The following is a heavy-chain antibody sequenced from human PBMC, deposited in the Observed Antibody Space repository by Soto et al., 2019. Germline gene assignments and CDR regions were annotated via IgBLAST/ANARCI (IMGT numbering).Heavy chain of an antibody. V-gene: IGHV1-18*01. CDR2: ISAYNGNT. Sequence: QVQLVQSGAEVKKPGASVKVSCKASGYTFTSYGISWVRQAPGQGLEWMGWISAYNGNTNYAQKLQGRVTMTTDTPTSTAYMELRSLRSDDTAVYYCARAASYYDILTGYYTGVDYWGQGTLVTVSS. CDR3: ARAASYYDILTGYYTGVDY. CDR1: GYTFTSYG. J-gene: IGHJ4*02. D-gene: IGHD3-9*01.